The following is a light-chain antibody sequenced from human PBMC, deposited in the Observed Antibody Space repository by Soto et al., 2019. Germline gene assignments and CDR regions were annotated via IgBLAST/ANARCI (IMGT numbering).Light chain of an antibody. Sequence: AIQLTQSPYSLTATVGDRVTITSRASQGISSDLAWYKQKPGKAPKLLIYDASSLESGVPSRFSGSGSGTDFTPTISSLQPEDFATYYCQQFNSYPLTFGGGTKVDIK. CDR1: QGISSD. J-gene: IGKJ4*01. CDR3: QQFNSYPLT. CDR2: DAS. V-gene: IGKV1-13*02.